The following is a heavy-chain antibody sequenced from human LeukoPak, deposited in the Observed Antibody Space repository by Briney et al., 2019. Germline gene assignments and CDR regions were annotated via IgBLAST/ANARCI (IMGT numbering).Heavy chain of an antibody. CDR1: GGSISSFY. CDR2: IYSSGST. J-gene: IGHJ4*02. D-gene: IGHD6-19*01. V-gene: IGHV4-59*12. Sequence: SETLSLTCTVSGGSISSFYWSWIRQPPGKALEWIGYIYSSGSTSYNPSLKSRVTISIDTSKSQFSLKLSSVTAADTAVYYCARTSLVAGNDYWGQGTLVTVSS. CDR3: ARTSLVAGNDY.